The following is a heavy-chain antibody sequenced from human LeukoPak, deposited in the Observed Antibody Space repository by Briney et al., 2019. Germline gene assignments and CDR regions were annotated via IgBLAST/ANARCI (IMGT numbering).Heavy chain of an antibody. CDR3: VRAYDILTGPEY. D-gene: IGHD3-9*01. CDR1: GFTFSSYA. J-gene: IGHJ4*02. CDR2: ISGSGGST. Sequence: GGSLRLSCAASGFTFSSYAMSWVRQAPGKGLEWVSAISGSGGSTYYADSVKGRFTISRDNSKNMLYLQMNSLSAEDTAVYYCVRAYDILTGPEYWGQGTLVTVSS. V-gene: IGHV3-23*01.